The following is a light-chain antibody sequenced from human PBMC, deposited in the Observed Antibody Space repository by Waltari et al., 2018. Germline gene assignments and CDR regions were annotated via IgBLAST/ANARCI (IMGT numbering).Light chain of an antibody. J-gene: IGKJ1*01. CDR3: QQYHNWPPRWT. Sequence: EIVMTQSPATLSVSPGERATLSCRASQSVTSNLAWYQQKPGQAPRLLIYGASTRATDIPARFSGGGSGTEFTLTISSLQSEDFAVYYCQQYHNWPPRWTFGQGTKVEIK. V-gene: IGKV3-15*01. CDR1: QSVTSN. CDR2: GAS.